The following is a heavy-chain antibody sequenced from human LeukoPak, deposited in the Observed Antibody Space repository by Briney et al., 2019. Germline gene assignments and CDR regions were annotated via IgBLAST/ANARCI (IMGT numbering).Heavy chain of an antibody. CDR2: IYYSGST. CDR1: GGSISSDDYC. Sequence: SQTLSLTCSVSGGSISSDDYCWNWIRQHPGKGLEWIGYIYYSGSTNYNPSLKSRVTISVDTSKNQFSLKLSSVTAADTAVYYCARVRVATIHFDYWGQGTLVTVSS. V-gene: IGHV4-61*08. D-gene: IGHD5-24*01. CDR3: ARVRVATIHFDY. J-gene: IGHJ4*02.